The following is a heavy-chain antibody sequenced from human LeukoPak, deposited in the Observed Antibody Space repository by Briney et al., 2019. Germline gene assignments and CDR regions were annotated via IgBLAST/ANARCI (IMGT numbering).Heavy chain of an antibody. Sequence: GGSLRLSCAASGFTFSSYAMSWVRQAPGKGLEWVSAISGSGGSTYYADSVEGRFTISRDNSKNTLYLQMNSLRAEDTAVYYCAKDHPIVVVVASGAFAIWGQGTMVTVSS. CDR2: ISGSGGST. J-gene: IGHJ3*02. V-gene: IGHV3-23*01. CDR3: AKDHPIVVVVASGAFAI. CDR1: GFTFSSYA. D-gene: IGHD2-15*01.